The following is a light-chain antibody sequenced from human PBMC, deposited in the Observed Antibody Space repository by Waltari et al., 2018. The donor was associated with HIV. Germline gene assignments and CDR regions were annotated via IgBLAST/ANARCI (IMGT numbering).Light chain of an antibody. CDR2: DAY. Sequence: DVQMTQSPFSLSASVGARVTITCRASQNLDRYLNWYQQKPGKPPKLLVSDAYSLQSGVPSRFSGSGSGTDFTHTISSLQPEDFATYYCQQSYNTPPWTFGQGTKVEIK. J-gene: IGKJ1*01. CDR1: QNLDRY. CDR3: QQSYNTPPWT. V-gene: IGKV1-39*01.